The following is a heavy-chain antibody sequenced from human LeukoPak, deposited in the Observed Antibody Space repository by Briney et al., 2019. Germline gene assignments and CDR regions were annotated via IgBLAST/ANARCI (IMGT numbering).Heavy chain of an antibody. D-gene: IGHD6-19*01. J-gene: IGHJ3*02. Sequence: ASVKVSCKASGCTFTSFGFSWVRQAPGQELEGMGWISAFDGNTKYAQKFQGRLTMTTDTSTSTASMELRSLRSDDTAVYYCLRDRQQWLVSKMGAFDIWGQGTTVTVSS. CDR2: ISAFDGNT. CDR3: LRDRQQWLVSKMGAFDI. CDR1: GCTFTSFG. V-gene: IGHV1-18*01.